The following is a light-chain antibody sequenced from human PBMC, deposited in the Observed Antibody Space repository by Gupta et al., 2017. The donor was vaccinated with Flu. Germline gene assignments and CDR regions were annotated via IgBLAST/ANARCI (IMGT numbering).Light chain of an antibody. V-gene: IGLV1-51*01. J-gene: IGLJ3*02. CDR3: GTWDMSLKAGV. CDR1: TSNVGSNY. CDR2: DDN. Sequence: KVVISCAGTTSNVGSNYVAWYRQLPGTPPKRLIDDDNKRPSGISERFSCSRSGTSATLGIAGLQTGDEAADYCGTWDMSLKAGVFGGGTEVTVL.